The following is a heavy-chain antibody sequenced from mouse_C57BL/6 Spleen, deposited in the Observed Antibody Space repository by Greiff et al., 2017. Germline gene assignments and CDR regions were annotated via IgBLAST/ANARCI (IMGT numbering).Heavy chain of an antibody. V-gene: IGHV1-80*01. CDR2: IYPGDGAT. CDR1: GYAFSSYW. CDR3: ARGGSSLWYFDV. Sequence: VQLQQSGAELVKPGASVKISCKASGYAFSSYWMNWVKQRPGKGLEWIGQIYPGDGATNYNGKFKGKATLTADKSSSTAYMQLSSLTSEDSAVYFCARGGSSLWYFDVWGTGTTVTVSS. D-gene: IGHD1-1*01. J-gene: IGHJ1*03.